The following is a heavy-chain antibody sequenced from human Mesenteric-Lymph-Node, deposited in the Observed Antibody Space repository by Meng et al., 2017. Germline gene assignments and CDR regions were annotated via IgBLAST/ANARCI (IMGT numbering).Heavy chain of an antibody. CDR2: SNAGNGNT. CDR3: ARGTYYYGSGSYSYYYYYYGMDV. V-gene: IGHV1-3*02. Sequence: ASVKVSCKASGYTFTSYAMHWVRQAPGQRLEWMGWSNAGNGNTKYSQEFQGRVTITRDTSASTAYMELSSLRSEDMAVYYCARGTYYYGSGSYSYYYYYYGMDVWGQGTTVTVSS. J-gene: IGHJ6*02. D-gene: IGHD3-10*01. CDR1: GYTFTSYA.